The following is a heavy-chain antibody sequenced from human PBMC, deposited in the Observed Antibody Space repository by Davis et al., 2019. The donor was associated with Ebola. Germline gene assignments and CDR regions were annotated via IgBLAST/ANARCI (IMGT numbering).Heavy chain of an antibody. Sequence: SGPTLVKPTQTLTLTCTFSGFSPSTSGVGVGWIRQPPGKALEWLALIYWDDDKLYSPSLKSRLTITKDTSKNQVVLTMTNMDPVDTATYYCAHRSAMVQGVITWFDPWGQGTLVTVSS. CDR3: AHRSAMVQGVITWFDP. V-gene: IGHV2-5*02. CDR1: GFSPSTSGVG. D-gene: IGHD3-10*01. J-gene: IGHJ5*02. CDR2: IYWDDDK.